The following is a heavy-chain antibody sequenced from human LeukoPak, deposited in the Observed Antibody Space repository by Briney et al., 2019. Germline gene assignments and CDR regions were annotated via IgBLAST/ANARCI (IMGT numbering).Heavy chain of an antibody. CDR1: GXIFTRYC. V-gene: IGHV5-51*01. CDR3: AYSGNYGRDY. D-gene: IGHD3-16*01. CDR2: IYPGDSDT. Sequence: GESLKISFKGSGXIFTRYCIGWVRQMPGKGLEWMGIIYPGDSDTRYSPSFQGQVTISADKSISTAYLQWSSLRASDTAMYYCAYSGNYGRDYWGQGTLVTVSS. J-gene: IGHJ4*02.